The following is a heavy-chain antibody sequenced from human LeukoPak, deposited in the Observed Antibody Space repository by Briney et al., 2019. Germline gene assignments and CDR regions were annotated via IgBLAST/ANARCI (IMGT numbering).Heavy chain of an antibody. CDR1: GFTFNSYA. D-gene: IGHD3-22*01. CDR3: AKDPGEVYYYDSSGYLESDY. Sequence: PGGSLRLSCAASGFTFNSYAMTWVRQAPGKGLEWVSAISGGGVNTYYADSVKGRFTISRDNSKNMLYLQMNSLRAEDTAVYYCAKDPGEVYYYDSSGYLESDYWGQGTLVTVSS. V-gene: IGHV3-23*01. J-gene: IGHJ4*02. CDR2: ISGGGVNT.